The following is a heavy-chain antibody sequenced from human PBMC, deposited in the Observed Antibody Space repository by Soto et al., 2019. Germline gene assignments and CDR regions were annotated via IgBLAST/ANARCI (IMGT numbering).Heavy chain of an antibody. CDR2: IDPSDSQT. Sequence: GESLKISCKGSGYSFAVYWITWVRQKPGKGLEWMGRIDPSDSQTYYSPSFRGHVTISVTKSITTVFLQWNSLRASDTAMYYCARQIYDSDTGPNFQYYFDSWGQGTPVTVSS. CDR1: GYSFAVYW. V-gene: IGHV5-10-1*01. D-gene: IGHD3-22*01. CDR3: ARQIYDSDTGPNFQYYFDS. J-gene: IGHJ4*02.